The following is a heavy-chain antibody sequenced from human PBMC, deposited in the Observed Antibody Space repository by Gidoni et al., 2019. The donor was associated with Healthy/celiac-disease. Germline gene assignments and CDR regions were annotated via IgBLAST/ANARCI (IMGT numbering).Heavy chain of an antibody. V-gene: IGHV3-23*01. CDR1: GFTFSSYA. CDR3: AKDQLRTLGATSFYY. D-gene: IGHD1-26*01. CDR2: ISGSGGST. J-gene: IGHJ4*02. Sequence: EVQLLEYGGGLVQPGGSLRLSCVASGFTFSSYAMSWVRQAPGKGLEWVSAISGSGGSTYDADSVKGRFTISRDNSKNTLYLQMNSLRVEDTAVYYCAKDQLRTLGATSFYYWGQGTLVTVSS.